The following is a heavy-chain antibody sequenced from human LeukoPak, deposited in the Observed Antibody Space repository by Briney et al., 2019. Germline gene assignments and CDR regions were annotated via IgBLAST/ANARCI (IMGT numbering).Heavy chain of an antibody. J-gene: IGHJ4*02. V-gene: IGHV3-7*01. CDR3: TRTVRRGFTRHLDF. CDR1: GFPFNYYW. Sequence: GGSLRLSCEASGFPFNYYWMSWVRQAPGKGLEWVAKIKPDGDEEYYGDSVKGRFTISRDNTKNSMHLQMNSLRVEDTARYYCTRTVRRGFTRHLDFWGQGILVTVSS. D-gene: IGHD2-15*01. CDR2: IKPDGDEE.